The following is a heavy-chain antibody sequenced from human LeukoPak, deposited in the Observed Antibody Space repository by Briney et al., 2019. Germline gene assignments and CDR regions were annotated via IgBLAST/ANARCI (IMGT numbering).Heavy chain of an antibody. J-gene: IGHJ4*02. CDR3: ATTRINYCSSTSCPFDY. Sequence: ASVKVSCKASGYTFTKYGITWVRQAPGQGLEWMGWISAYNGNTNYAQKLQGRVTMTTDTSTSTAYMELRSLRSDDTAVYYCATTRINYCSSTSCPFDYWGQGTLVTVSS. CDR1: GYTFTKYG. V-gene: IGHV1-18*01. D-gene: IGHD2-2*01. CDR2: ISAYNGNT.